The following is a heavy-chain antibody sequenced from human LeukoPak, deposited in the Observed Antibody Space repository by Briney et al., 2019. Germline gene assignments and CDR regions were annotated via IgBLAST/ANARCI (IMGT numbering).Heavy chain of an antibody. V-gene: IGHV1-8*01. Sequence: ASVNVSCKASGYTFTSYDINWVRQATGQGLEWMEWMNPNSGNTGYAQKFQGRVTMTRSTSISTAYMELSSLRSEDTAIYYCARGGPYCSSASCYRDWGQGTLVTVSS. J-gene: IGHJ4*02. CDR3: ARGGPYCSSASCYRD. CDR1: GYTFTSYD. D-gene: IGHD2-2*01. CDR2: MNPNSGNT.